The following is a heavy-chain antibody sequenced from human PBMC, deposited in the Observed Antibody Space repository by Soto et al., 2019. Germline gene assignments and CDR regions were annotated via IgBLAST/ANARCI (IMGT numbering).Heavy chain of an antibody. Sequence: SETLSLTCAVYGGSFSGYYWSWIRQPPGKGLEWIGEINHSGSTNYNPSLKSRVTISVDTSKNQFSLKLSSVTAADTAVYYCARGHRVPARRGYHYYGMDVWGQGTTVTVSS. CDR2: INHSGST. J-gene: IGHJ6*02. D-gene: IGHD2-2*01. V-gene: IGHV4-34*01. CDR1: GGSFSGYY. CDR3: ARGHRVPARRGYHYYGMDV.